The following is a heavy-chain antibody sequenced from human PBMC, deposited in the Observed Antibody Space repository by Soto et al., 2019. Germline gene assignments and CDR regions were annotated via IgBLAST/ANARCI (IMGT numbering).Heavy chain of an antibody. D-gene: IGHD5-12*01. CDR2: IYSGGST. J-gene: IGHJ4*02. CDR1: GFTVSSNY. Sequence: VQLVESGGGLVQPGGSLRLSCAASGFTVSSNYMSWVRQAPGKGLEWVSVIYSGGSTYYADSVKGRFTISRHNSKNTLYLQMNSLRAEDTAVYYCAREGEYSGYGGFDYWGQGTLVTVSS. CDR3: AREGEYSGYGGFDY. V-gene: IGHV3-53*04.